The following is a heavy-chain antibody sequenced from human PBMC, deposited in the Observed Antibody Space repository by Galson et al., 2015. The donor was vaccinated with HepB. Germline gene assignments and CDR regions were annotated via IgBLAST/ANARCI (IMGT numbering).Heavy chain of an antibody. Sequence: SETLSLTCTVSGGSISSSSYYWGWIRQPPRTGLEWIGSIYYSGSTYYNPSLKSRVTISVDTSKNQFSLKLSSVTAADTAVYYCARGSNDGRFLEWINWFDPWGQGTLVTVSS. D-gene: IGHD3-3*01. V-gene: IGHV4-39*01. CDR3: ARGSNDGRFLEWINWFDP. J-gene: IGHJ5*02. CDR2: IYYSGST. CDR1: GGSISSSSYY.